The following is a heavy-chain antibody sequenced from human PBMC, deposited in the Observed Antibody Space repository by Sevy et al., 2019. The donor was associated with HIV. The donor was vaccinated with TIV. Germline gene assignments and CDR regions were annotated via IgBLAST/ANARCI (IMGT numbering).Heavy chain of an antibody. CDR2: IWYDGSDR. J-gene: IGHJ4*02. V-gene: IGHV3-30*02. D-gene: IGHD6-13*01. CDR1: GLSFSDYG. CDR3: ANNTAAGGVGGFDY. Sequence: GGSLRLSCTASGLSFSDYGMHWVRQAPGKGLEWVAFIWYDGSDRYYADSVKGRFTISRDNSKNILFQQMSSLRLEDTALYYCANNTAAGGVGGFDYWGQGTLVTVSS.